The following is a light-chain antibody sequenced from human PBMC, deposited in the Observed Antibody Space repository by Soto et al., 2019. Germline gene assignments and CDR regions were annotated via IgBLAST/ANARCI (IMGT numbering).Light chain of an antibody. J-gene: IGKJ1*01. CDR1: QSVSSNY. CDR2: GAS. CDR3: QQYGSSPWT. Sequence: EIVLTQSPGTLSLSPGERATLSCRASQSVSSNYLAWYQQKPGQAPRPLIYGASSMATGIPDRFSGSGAGTDFPLTISRLESEDFAVYYCQQYGSSPWTFGQRTKVEIK. V-gene: IGKV3-20*01.